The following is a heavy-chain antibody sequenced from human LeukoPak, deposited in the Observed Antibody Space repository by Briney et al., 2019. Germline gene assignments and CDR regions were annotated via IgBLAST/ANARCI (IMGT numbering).Heavy chain of an antibody. CDR2: IKSKTDGGTT. CDR3: TTPYCSSTSCYAMPYYYYGMDV. J-gene: IGHJ6*02. CDR1: GFTFSNAW. Sequence: GGSLRLSCAASGFTFSNAWMSWVRQAPGKGLEWVGRIKSKTDGGTTDYAAPVKGRFTISRDDSKNTLYLQMNSLKTEDTAVYYCTTPYCSSTSCYAMPYYYYGMDVWGQGTTVTVSS. V-gene: IGHV3-15*01. D-gene: IGHD2-2*01.